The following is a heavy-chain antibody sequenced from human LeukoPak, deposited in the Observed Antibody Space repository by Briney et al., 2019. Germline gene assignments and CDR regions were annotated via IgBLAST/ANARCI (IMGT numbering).Heavy chain of an antibody. D-gene: IGHD3-9*01. CDR2: IYYSGST. J-gene: IGHJ4*02. V-gene: IGHV4-59*01. CDR1: GGSISSYY. CDR3: ARGGRWGYYNDLEGYLHY. Sequence: SETLSLTCTVSGGSISSYYWSWIRQPPGKGLEWIGYIYYSGSTNYKPSLKSRFTISVDTSKNQFSLKLSSVTAADTAVYYCARGGRWGYYNDLEGYLHYWGQGTLVTVSS.